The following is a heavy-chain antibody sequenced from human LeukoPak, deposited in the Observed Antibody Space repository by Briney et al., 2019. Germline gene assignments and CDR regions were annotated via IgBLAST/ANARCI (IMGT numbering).Heavy chain of an antibody. CDR2: ISYDGSNK. D-gene: IGHD5-18*01. CDR1: GFTFSTYG. V-gene: IGHV3-30*18. J-gene: IGHJ4*02. Sequence: PGGSLGLSCAASGFTFSTYGMHWVRQAVGKGLEWVAVISYDGSNKYYADSVKGRFTISRDNSKNTLYLQMNSLRAEDTAVYYCAKGDTAMFKGAFDYWGQGALVTVSS. CDR3: AKGDTAMFKGAFDY.